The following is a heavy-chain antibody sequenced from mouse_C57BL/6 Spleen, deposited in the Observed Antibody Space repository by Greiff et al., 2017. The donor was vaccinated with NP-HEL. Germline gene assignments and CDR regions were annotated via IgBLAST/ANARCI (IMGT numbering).Heavy chain of an antibody. J-gene: IGHJ4*01. Sequence: EVQVVESGGGLVKPGGSLKLSCAASGFTFSSYTMSWVRQTPEKRLEWVATISGGGGNTYYPDSVKGRFTISRDNAKNTLYLQMSSLRSEDTALYYCARHSYAMDYWGQGTSVTVSS. CDR1: GFTFSSYT. CDR3: ARHSYAMDY. V-gene: IGHV5-9*01. CDR2: ISGGGGNT.